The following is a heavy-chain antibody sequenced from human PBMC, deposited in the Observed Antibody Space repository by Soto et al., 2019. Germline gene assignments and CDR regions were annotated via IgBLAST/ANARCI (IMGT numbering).Heavy chain of an antibody. D-gene: IGHD3-22*01. CDR2: IYYTGST. J-gene: IGHJ4*02. V-gene: IGHV4-61*01. CDR3: ARGIHYSDGSNHPAFDY. Sequence: SETLSLTCTISGGSVSSGNYYWSWIRQPPGKGLEWIGYIYYTGSTTYNPSLKSRVTISVDASMNQFSLRLSALTAAATPVPYCARGIHYSDGSNHPAFDYWSQGTLVTVS. CDR1: GGSVSSGNYY.